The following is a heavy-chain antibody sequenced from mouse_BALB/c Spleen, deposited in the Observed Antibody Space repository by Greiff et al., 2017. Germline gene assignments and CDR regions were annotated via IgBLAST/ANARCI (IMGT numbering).Heavy chain of an antibody. D-gene: IGHD2-10*01. CDR1: GFTFSSFG. Sequence: EVKVVESGGGLVQPGGSRKLSCAASGFTFSSFGMHWVRQAPEKGLEWVAYISSGSSTIYYADTVKGRFTISRDNPKNTLFLQMTSLRSEDTAMYYCAREPYYGNPYYAMDYWGQGTSVTVSS. V-gene: IGHV5-17*02. CDR3: AREPYYGNPYYAMDY. J-gene: IGHJ4*01. CDR2: ISSGSSTI.